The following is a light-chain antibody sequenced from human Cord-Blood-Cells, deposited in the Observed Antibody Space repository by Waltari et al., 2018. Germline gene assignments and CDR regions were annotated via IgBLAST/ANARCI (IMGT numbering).Light chain of an antibody. Sequence: DIQMTQSPSTLSASVGDRVTITCRASQSISSWMAWYKQKPGKAPKLLIYKASSLESGVPSRFSGSGSGTEFTLTISSLQPDDFATYYCQQYNSYSPVGQGTKVEIK. CDR3: QQYNSYSP. V-gene: IGKV1-5*03. CDR1: QSISSW. J-gene: IGKJ1*01. CDR2: KAS.